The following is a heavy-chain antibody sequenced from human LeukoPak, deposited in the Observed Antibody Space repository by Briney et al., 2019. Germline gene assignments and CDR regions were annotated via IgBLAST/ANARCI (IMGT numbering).Heavy chain of an antibody. CDR2: MNPDSGNT. D-gene: IGHD4-17*01. CDR1: GYTFTSYD. V-gene: IGHV1-8*01. Sequence: ASVKVSCKASGYTFTSYDINWVRQATGQGLEWMGWMNPDSGNTGYAQKFQGRVTMTRNTSISTAYMELSSLRSEDTAVYYCARGRRGEATVTTRYGMDVWGQGTTVTVSS. J-gene: IGHJ6*02. CDR3: ARGRRGEATVTTRYGMDV.